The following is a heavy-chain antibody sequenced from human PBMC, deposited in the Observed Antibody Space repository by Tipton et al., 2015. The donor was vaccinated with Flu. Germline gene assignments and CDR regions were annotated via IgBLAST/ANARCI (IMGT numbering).Heavy chain of an antibody. J-gene: IGHJ4*02. CDR3: AKDLGVITVEKTADY. Sequence: QVQLVQSGGGVVQPGRSLRLSCAASGFTFSSYDMHWVRQAPGKGLGWVAVISYDGTNQYYADSVKGRFTISRDNSKNTLYLQMNSLRGDDTAVYYCAKDLGVITVEKTADYWGQGDLVTVSS. D-gene: IGHD3-10*01. V-gene: IGHV3-30*18. CDR2: ISYDGTNQ. CDR1: GFTFSSYD.